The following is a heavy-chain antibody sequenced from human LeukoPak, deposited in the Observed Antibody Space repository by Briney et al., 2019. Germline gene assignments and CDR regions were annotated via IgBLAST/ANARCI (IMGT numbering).Heavy chain of an antibody. CDR2: IKQDGNEK. D-gene: IGHD3-3*02. CDR3: ARDGAFRIYDY. J-gene: IGHJ4*02. CDR1: GFTFSSYW. V-gene: IGHV3-7*01. Sequence: GGSLRLSCAASGFTFSSYWLTWVRQAPGKGLEWVASIKQDGNEKYYVDSVKGRFTISRDNARNSLYLQMSSLRADDTAVYYCARDGAFRIYDYWGQGTLVTVSS.